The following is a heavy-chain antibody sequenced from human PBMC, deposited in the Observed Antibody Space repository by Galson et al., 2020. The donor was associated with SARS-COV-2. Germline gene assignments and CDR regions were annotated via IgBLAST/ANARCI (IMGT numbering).Heavy chain of an antibody. CDR3: AKYSNTWYGTFRD. V-gene: IGHV4-59*01. Sequence: SETLSLTCTVSGGSISSYYWSWIRQPPGKGLEWIGYIYYTGSTNYNPSLKSRVTISVDTSKNQFSLKLTSVTAADTAMYYCAKYSNTWYGTFRDWGQGSLVTVSS. CDR2: IYYTGST. CDR1: GGSISSYY. D-gene: IGHD6-13*01. J-gene: IGHJ4*02.